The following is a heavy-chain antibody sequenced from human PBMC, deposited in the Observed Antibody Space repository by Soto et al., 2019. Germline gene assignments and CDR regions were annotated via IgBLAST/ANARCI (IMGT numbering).Heavy chain of an antibody. Sequence: AASVKVSFKASGYTFTGYYMHWLRQAPGQGLEWMGWINPNSGGTNYAQKFQGRVTMTRDTSISTAYMELSRLRSDDTAVYYCARPPSIAARGGVWNYWGQGTLVTVSS. CDR3: ARPPSIAARGGVWNY. CDR2: INPNSGGT. CDR1: GYTFTGYY. D-gene: IGHD6-6*01. V-gene: IGHV1-2*02. J-gene: IGHJ4*02.